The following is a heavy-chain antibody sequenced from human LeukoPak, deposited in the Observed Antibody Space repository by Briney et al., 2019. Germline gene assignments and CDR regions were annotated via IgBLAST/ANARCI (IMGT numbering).Heavy chain of an antibody. CDR2: IRYNGNNQ. Sequence: GGSLRLSCAASGFTFNNYGMHWFRQAPGKGLEWVAFIRYNGNNQYYADSVKGRFTISRDNSKNTLYLQMNSLKGDDTAVYYCAKDSAFYYIDVWDKGTTVTVSS. CDR3: AKDSAFYYIDV. D-gene: IGHD3-10*01. V-gene: IGHV3-30*02. J-gene: IGHJ6*03. CDR1: GFTFNNYG.